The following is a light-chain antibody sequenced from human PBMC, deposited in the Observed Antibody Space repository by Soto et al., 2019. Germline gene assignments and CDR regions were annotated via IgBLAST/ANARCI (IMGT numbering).Light chain of an antibody. J-gene: IGLJ1*01. Sequence: QSVLTQPPSASATPGLSVTISCSGSSANIGSNTVNWYQQLPGAAPKLLMYSNDQRPSGIPDRFSGSKSGTSASLAISGLQSQDEADYYCAAWDDNLNGDVFGTGTKVTVL. CDR3: AAWDDNLNGDV. V-gene: IGLV1-44*01. CDR2: SND. CDR1: SANIGSNT.